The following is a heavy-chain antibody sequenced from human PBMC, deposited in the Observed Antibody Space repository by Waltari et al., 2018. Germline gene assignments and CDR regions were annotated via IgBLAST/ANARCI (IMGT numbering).Heavy chain of an antibody. CDR3: AREGIAVAGAFDY. CDR1: GFTFSDHY. D-gene: IGHD6-19*01. Sequence: EVQLVESGGGLVQPGGSLRLSCAASGFTFSDHYMDWVRQAPGKGLEWVGRTRNKANSYTTEYAASVKGRFTISRDDSKNSLYLQMNSLKTEDTAVYYCAREGIAVAGAFDYWGQGTLVTVSS. CDR2: TRNKANSYTT. J-gene: IGHJ4*02. V-gene: IGHV3-72*01.